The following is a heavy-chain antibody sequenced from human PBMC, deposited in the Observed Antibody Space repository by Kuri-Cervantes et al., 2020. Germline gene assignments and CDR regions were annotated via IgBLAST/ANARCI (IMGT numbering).Heavy chain of an antibody. CDR1: GGSISSYY. D-gene: IGHD3-16*02. CDR3: ARDNGNWYFDL. Sequence: GSLRLSCTVSGGSISSYYWSWIRQPAGKGLEWIGRIYTNGSTNYNPSLKSRVTMSVDTSKNQFSLKLSSVTAADTAVYYCARDNGNWYFDLWGRGTLVTVSS. V-gene: IGHV4-4*07. CDR2: IYTNGST. J-gene: IGHJ2*01.